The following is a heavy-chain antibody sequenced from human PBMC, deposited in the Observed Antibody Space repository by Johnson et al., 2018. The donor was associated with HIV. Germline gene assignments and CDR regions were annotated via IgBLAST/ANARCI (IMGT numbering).Heavy chain of an antibody. CDR2: IKQDGSER. D-gene: IGHD4-17*01. J-gene: IGHJ3*02. CDR3: ARGMTTVTNHDAFDI. Sequence: VQLVESGGGVVQPGGSLRLSCTTSEFIFDDYGMSWVRQAPGKGLEWVANIKQDGSERYYVDSVKGRFTISRDISKNTLYLQMNSLRAEDTAVYHCARGMTTVTNHDAFDIWGQGTMVTVSS. V-gene: IGHV3-7*01. CDR1: EFIFDDYG.